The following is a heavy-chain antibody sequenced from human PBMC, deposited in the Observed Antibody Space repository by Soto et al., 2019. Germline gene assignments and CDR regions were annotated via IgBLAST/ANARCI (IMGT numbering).Heavy chain of an antibody. CDR2: IYYSGST. D-gene: IGHD3-3*01. J-gene: IGHJ6*03. CDR3: ARVSSEDFWSGYYMDV. CDR1: GDYISSYY. Sequence: SETMSLTFTVSGDYISSYYWSWIRQNPEKGLEWIGYIYYSGSTNYNPSLKSRVTISVDTSKNQFSLKLSSVTAADTAVYYCARVSSEDFWSGYYMDVWGKGTTVTVSS. V-gene: IGHV4-59*01.